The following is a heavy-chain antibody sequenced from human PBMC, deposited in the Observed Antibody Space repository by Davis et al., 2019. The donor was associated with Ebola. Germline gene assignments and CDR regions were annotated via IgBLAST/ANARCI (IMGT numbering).Heavy chain of an antibody. Sequence: SETLSLTCAVYGGSFSGYYWSWIRQPPGKGLEWMGEINHHGITSYNPSLKSRVSMSVDTSKKQFSLKVTSVTAAETAVYYCARGLFWSGLDVWGQGTTVTVSS. CDR3: ARGLFWSGLDV. CDR2: INHHGIT. D-gene: IGHD1-1*01. CDR1: GGSFSGYY. J-gene: IGHJ6*02. V-gene: IGHV4-34*01.